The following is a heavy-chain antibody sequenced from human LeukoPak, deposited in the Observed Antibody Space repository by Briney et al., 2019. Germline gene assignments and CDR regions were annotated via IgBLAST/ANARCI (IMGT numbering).Heavy chain of an antibody. CDR1: GFTFSSYG. Sequence: GGSLRLSCAASGFTFSSYGMHWVRQAPGKGLEWVSVIYSGGSTYYADSVKGRFTISRDNSKNTLYLQMNSLRAEDTAVYYCARDSQSSIAAAGTGYYYYMDVWGKGTTVTVSS. D-gene: IGHD6-13*01. CDR2: IYSGGST. V-gene: IGHV3-53*01. J-gene: IGHJ6*03. CDR3: ARDSQSSIAAAGTGYYYYMDV.